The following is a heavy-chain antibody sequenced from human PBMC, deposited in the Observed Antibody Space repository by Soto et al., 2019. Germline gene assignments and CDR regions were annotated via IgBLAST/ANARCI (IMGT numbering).Heavy chain of an antibody. CDR1: GFSFGNYW. J-gene: IGHJ4*02. D-gene: IGHD3-3*01. V-gene: IGHV3-7*03. CDR2: IKEDGSER. Sequence: GGSLRLSCAVSGFSFGNYWMSWVRQAPGKGLEWLASIKEDGSERYYLDSVKGRFTISRDNAKDSLSLQMNSLRGEDTAFYYCARDVGPVTIFGEALSGYFDFWGQGTLVTVS. CDR3: ARDVGPVTIFGEALSGYFDF.